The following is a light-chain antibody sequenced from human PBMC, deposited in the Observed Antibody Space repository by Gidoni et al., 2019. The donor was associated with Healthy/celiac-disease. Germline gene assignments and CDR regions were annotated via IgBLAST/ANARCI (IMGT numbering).Light chain of an antibody. CDR1: QSLLHSNGYNS. CDR3: MQALQTPST. CDR2: LGS. Sequence: IVLTQSPLSLPVTPGEPASIACRSSQSLLHSNGYNSLDWYLQKPGQSPQLLIYLGSNLASGVSDRFSGSGSGTDFTLKISRVEAEDVGVYYCMQALQTPSTFGQGTKVEIK. V-gene: IGKV2-28*01. J-gene: IGKJ1*01.